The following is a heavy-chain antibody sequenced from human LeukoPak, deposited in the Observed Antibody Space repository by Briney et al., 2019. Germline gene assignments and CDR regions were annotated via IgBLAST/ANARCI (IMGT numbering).Heavy chain of an antibody. CDR2: IYYSGST. CDR3: ARGVEYSSSSGLGY. V-gene: IGHV4-59*01. Sequence: PSETLSLTCTVSGGSISSYYWSWIRQPPRKGLEWIGYIYYSGSTNYNPSLKSRVTISVDTSKNQFSLKLSSVTAADTAVYYCARGVEYSSSSGLGYWGQGTLVTVSS. J-gene: IGHJ4*02. CDR1: GGSISSYY. D-gene: IGHD6-6*01.